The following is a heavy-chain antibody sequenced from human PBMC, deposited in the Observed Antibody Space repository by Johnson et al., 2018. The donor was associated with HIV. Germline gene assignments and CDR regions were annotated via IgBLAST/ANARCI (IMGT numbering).Heavy chain of an antibody. D-gene: IGHD6-19*01. Sequence: VQLVESGGGVERPGGSLRLSCATSGFTFDDYGMSWVRQVPGKGLEWVSAISGSGGSTYYADSVKGRFTISRDNSRNTLYLQMNSLRAEDTAVYRCAKGLAGVFDFWGQGTVVSVSS. CDR1: GFTFDDYG. CDR2: ISGSGGST. CDR3: AKGLAGVFDF. J-gene: IGHJ3*01. V-gene: IGHV3-23*04.